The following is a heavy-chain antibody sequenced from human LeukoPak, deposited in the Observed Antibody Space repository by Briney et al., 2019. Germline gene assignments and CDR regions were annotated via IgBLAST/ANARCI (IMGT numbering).Heavy chain of an antibody. CDR1: GFTFSSYG. D-gene: IGHD6-19*01. CDR2: IWYDGSNK. Sequence: GRSLRLSCAASGFTFSSYGMHWVRQAPGKGLEWVAVIWYDGSNKYYADSVKGRFTISRDNSKNTLYLQMNSLRAEDTAIYYCATGIAVAGTDVDCWGQGTLVTVSS. CDR3: ATGIAVAGTDVDC. V-gene: IGHV3-33*01. J-gene: IGHJ4*02.